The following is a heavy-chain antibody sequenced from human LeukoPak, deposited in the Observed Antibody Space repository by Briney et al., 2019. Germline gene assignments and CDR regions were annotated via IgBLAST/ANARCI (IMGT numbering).Heavy chain of an antibody. Sequence: ASVKVSCKASGYTFTGYYMHWVRQAPGQGLGWMGWINLNSGGTNYTQKFQDRVTMTRDTSISTAYMEMSRLRSDDTAVYYCARGAYNSDYFYWGQGTLVAVSS. V-gene: IGHV1-2*02. J-gene: IGHJ4*02. CDR1: GYTFTGYY. CDR3: ARGAYNSDYFY. D-gene: IGHD3-22*01. CDR2: INLNSGGT.